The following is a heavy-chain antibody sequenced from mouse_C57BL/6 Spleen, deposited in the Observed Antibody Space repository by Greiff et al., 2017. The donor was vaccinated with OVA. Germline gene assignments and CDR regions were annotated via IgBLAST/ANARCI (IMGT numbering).Heavy chain of an antibody. D-gene: IGHD2-9*01. CDR3: ARNAYYGYVRYFDV. CDR2: IYPGDGDT. CDR1: GYAFSSYW. Sequence: LVESGAELVKPGASVKISCKASGYAFSSYWMNWVKQRPGKGLEWIGQIYPGDGDTNYNGKFKGKATLTADKSSSTAYMQLSSLTSEDSAVYFCARNAYYGYVRYFDVWGTGTTVTVSS. V-gene: IGHV1-80*01. J-gene: IGHJ1*03.